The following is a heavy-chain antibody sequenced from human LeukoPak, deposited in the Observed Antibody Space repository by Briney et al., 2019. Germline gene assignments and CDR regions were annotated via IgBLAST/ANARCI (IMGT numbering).Heavy chain of an antibody. V-gene: IGHV1-46*01. CDR2: INPSGGST. J-gene: IGHJ4*02. D-gene: IGHD3-9*01. CDR3: ARDAGNFDWLRTIDY. Sequence: GSSVKVSCKASGYTFTSYYMHWVRQAPGQGLEWMGIINPSGGSTSYAQKFQGRVTMTRDTSTSTVYMELSSLRSEDTAVYYCARDAGNFDWLRTIDYWGQGTLVTVSS. CDR1: GYTFTSYY.